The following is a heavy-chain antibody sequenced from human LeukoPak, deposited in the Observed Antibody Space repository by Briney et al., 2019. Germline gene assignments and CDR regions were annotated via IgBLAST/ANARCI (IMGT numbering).Heavy chain of an antibody. D-gene: IGHD2-2*02. V-gene: IGHV1-2*02. CDR2: VNPNSGGT. Sequence: ASVKVSCKASGYTFTGYYMHWVRQAPGQGLEWMGWVNPNSGGTNYAQKLQGRVTMTRDTSISTAYMELSRLRSDDTAVYCCARGHCSSTSCYIMGYSSSWYFPYYFDYWGQGTLVTVSS. CDR3: ARGHCSSTSCYIMGYSSSWYFPYYFDY. CDR1: GYTFTGYY. J-gene: IGHJ4*02.